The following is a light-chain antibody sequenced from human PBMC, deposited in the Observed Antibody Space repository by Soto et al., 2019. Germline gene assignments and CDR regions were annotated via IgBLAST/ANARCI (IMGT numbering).Light chain of an antibody. V-gene: IGKV3-20*01. CDR2: GAS. CDR3: QQCGSSPIT. J-gene: IGKJ5*01. Sequence: EVVLTQSPATLSLSPGERATLSCRASQSVSSSQLAWYQQRPGQAPRLLIYGASSRATGTPDRFSGSGSGTDFTLTITRLEPEDFAVYFCQQCGSSPITFGQGTRLEI. CDR1: QSVSSSQ.